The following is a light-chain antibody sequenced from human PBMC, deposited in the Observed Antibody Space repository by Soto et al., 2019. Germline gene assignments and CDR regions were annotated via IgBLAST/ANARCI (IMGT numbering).Light chain of an antibody. CDR3: QQYNTYST. V-gene: IGKV1-5*03. CDR1: QTINNL. Sequence: DIQMTQSPSTLSASVGDRVSITCRASQTINNLMAWYQQKPGQAPKLLIYKASNLETGVPSRFSGSGSGTEFTLTISSLQPDDFATYFCQQYNTYSTFGQGTRLEIK. CDR2: KAS. J-gene: IGKJ5*01.